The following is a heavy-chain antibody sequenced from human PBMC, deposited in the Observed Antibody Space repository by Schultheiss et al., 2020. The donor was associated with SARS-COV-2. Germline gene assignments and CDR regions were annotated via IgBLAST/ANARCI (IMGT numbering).Heavy chain of an antibody. Sequence: GGSLRLSCEASGFTFSSYSMNWVRQAPGKGLEWVSYISATGGNIFYADSVKGRFTISRANAKNSLWLQMNSLRDEDTAVYYCARDRLTYSASWYGIDFWGQGTLVTVSS. V-gene: IGHV3-48*02. J-gene: IGHJ4*02. D-gene: IGHD6-13*01. CDR3: ARDRLTYSASWYGIDF. CDR1: GFTFSSYS. CDR2: ISATGGNI.